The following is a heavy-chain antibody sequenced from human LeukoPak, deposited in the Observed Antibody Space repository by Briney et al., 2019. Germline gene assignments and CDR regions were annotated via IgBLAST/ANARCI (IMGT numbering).Heavy chain of an antibody. D-gene: IGHD6-19*01. CDR2: IYSGGST. V-gene: IGHV3-66*01. J-gene: IGHJ4*02. CDR1: GFTVSSNY. CDR3: ARSGWYQGLDY. Sequence: GGSLRLSCAASGFTVSSNYMSWVRQAPGKGLEWVSVIYSGGSTYYADPVKGRFTISRDNSKNTLYLQMNSLRAEDTAVYYCARSGWYQGLDYWGQGTLVTVSS.